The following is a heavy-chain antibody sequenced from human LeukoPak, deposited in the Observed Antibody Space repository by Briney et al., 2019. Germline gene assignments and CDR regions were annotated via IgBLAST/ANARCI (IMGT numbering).Heavy chain of an antibody. J-gene: IGHJ4*02. Sequence: PGGSLRLSCAASGFTFSSYSMNWVRQAPGKGLEWVSYISSSSTIYYADSVKGRFTISRDNAKNSLYLQMNSLRDEDTAVYYCARAKKTVTTRPPDYWGQGTLVTVSS. D-gene: IGHD4-17*01. V-gene: IGHV3-48*02. CDR2: ISSSSTI. CDR1: GFTFSSYS. CDR3: ARAKKTVTTRPPDY.